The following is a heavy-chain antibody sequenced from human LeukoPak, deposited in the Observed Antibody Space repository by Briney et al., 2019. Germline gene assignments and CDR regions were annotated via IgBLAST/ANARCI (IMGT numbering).Heavy chain of an antibody. Sequence: GASVKVSCKASGYTFTSYGISWVRQAPGQGLEWMGGIIPIFGTANYAQKFQGRVTITADESTSTAYMELSSLRSEDTAVYYCARECDGDYVNSGDDYWGQGTLVTVSS. CDR2: IIPIFGTA. CDR1: GYTFTSYG. CDR3: ARECDGDYVNSGDDY. D-gene: IGHD4-17*01. J-gene: IGHJ4*02. V-gene: IGHV1-69*13.